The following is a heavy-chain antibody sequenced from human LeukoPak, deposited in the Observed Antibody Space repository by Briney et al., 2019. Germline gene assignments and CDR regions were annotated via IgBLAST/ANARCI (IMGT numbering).Heavy chain of an antibody. V-gene: IGHV3-30*18. CDR3: AKDLTYTYVSGSSPTTLY. J-gene: IGHJ3*01. CDR2: ISYDGSVK. Sequence: PGGSLRLSCAASGITLSDYGMQWVRQAPGKGLEWVALISYDGSVKYYGYSVHGRFTISRDNSKNTSYLQMNSLRVEDKAMYYCAKDLTYTYVSGSSPTTLYWGQGTTVIVSS. D-gene: IGHD3-10*01. CDR1: GITLSDYG.